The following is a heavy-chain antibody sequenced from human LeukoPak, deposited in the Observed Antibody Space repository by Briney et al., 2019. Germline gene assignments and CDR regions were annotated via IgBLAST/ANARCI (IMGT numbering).Heavy chain of an antibody. CDR2: INPSGSST. V-gene: IGHV1-46*01. Sequence: GASVKVSCKASGYTFTTYYMHWVRQAPGQGPEWMGIINPSGSSTSYVQKFQGRVTMTRDTSTSTVYMELSSLRSEDTAVYYCAREGDVGDPHFDYWGQGTLVTVSS. CDR1: GYTFTTYY. D-gene: IGHD2-21*01. J-gene: IGHJ4*02. CDR3: AREGDVGDPHFDY.